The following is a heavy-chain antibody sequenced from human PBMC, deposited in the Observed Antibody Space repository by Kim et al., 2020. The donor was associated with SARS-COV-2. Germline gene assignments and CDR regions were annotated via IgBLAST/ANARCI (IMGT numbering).Heavy chain of an antibody. J-gene: IGHJ6*02. D-gene: IGHD3-10*01. Sequence: GGSLRLSCAASGFTFSSYGMHWVRQAPGKGLEWVAVISYDGSNKYYADSVKGRFTISRDNSKNTLYLQMNSLRAEDTAVYYCAKELSGKWFGELWGYYYYYGMDVWGQGTTVTVSS. CDR2: ISYDGSNK. V-gene: IGHV3-30*18. CDR1: GFTFSSYG. CDR3: AKELSGKWFGELWGYYYYYGMDV.